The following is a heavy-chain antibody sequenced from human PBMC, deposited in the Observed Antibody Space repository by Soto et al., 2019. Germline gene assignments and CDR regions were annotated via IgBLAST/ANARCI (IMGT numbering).Heavy chain of an antibody. V-gene: IGHV3-23*01. Sequence: GGSLRLSCAASGFTFSSYARSWVRQAPGKGLEWVSAISDSGRSTYYAASVKGRFTISRDTSKNTLYLQMNSLRAEDTAVYYCAKGIKWELPFDYWGQGTLVTVSS. D-gene: IGHD1-26*01. CDR2: ISDSGRST. CDR3: AKGIKWELPFDY. CDR1: GFTFSSYA. J-gene: IGHJ4*02.